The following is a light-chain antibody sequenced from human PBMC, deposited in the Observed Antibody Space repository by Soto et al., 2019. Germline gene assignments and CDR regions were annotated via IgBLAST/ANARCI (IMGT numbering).Light chain of an antibody. V-gene: IGKV3-20*01. CDR3: QQYGDTPLT. Sequence: EIVLTQSPDTLSLSPGERATLSCRASQSVRSNSLAWYQQKPGQAPRFLIYDASSRATGIPDRFSGSGSGTDFTLTISRLEPGDFAVYYCQQYGDTPLTFGGGTKVDIK. J-gene: IGKJ4*01. CDR2: DAS. CDR1: QSVRSNS.